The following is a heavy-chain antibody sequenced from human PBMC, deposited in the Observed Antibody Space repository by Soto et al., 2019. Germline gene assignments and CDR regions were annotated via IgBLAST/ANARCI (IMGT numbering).Heavy chain of an antibody. J-gene: IGHJ6*02. V-gene: IGHV4-34*01. CDR2: INHSGST. Sequence: NPSETLSLTCAVYGGSFSGYYWSWIRQPPGKGLEWIGEINHSGSTNYNPSLKSRVTISVDTSKNQFSLKLSSVTAADTAVYYCARLVGATRRGYYYYGMDVWGQGTTVTVSS. CDR3: ARLVGATRRGYYYYGMDV. CDR1: GGSFSGYY. D-gene: IGHD1-26*01.